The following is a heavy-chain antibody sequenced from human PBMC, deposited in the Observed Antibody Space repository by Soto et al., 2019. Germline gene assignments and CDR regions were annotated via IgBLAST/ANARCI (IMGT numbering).Heavy chain of an antibody. Sequence: GSMRLSCSASGFTFSDYTMHWVRQAPGRGLEWVAIILYDESDQYYSDSVKGRFTISRDNSKSTLYPQMHSLTTEDTAVYYCAKDGTHLWSKQYYFDSWGQGALVTVSS. D-gene: IGHD1-26*01. V-gene: IGHV3-30*18. CDR1: GFTFSDYT. J-gene: IGHJ4*02. CDR3: AKDGTHLWSKQYYFDS. CDR2: ILYDESDQ.